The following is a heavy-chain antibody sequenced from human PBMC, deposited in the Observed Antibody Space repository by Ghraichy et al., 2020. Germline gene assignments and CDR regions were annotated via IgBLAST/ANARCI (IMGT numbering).Heavy chain of an antibody. D-gene: IGHD5-24*01. CDR1: GYTFTGYY. J-gene: IGHJ4*02. CDR3: ARAHSKRWLQLHTSRGHYFDY. Sequence: ASVKVSCKASGYTFTGYYMHWVRQAPGQGLEWMGWINPNSGGTNYAQKFQGWVTMTRDTSISTAYMELSRLRSDDTAVYYCARAHSKRWLQLHTSRGHYFDYWGQGTLVTVSS. V-gene: IGHV1-2*04. CDR2: INPNSGGT.